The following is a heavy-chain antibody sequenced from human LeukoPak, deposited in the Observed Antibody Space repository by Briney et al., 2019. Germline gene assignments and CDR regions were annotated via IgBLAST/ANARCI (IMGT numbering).Heavy chain of an antibody. CDR2: ISSSSSYI. Sequence: GGSLRLSCAASGFTFSSYAMSWVRQAPGKGLEWVSSISSSSSYIYYADSVKGRFTISRDNAKNSLYLQMNSLRAEDTAVYYCARDLTSWVVPAAYFDYWGQGTLVTVSS. V-gene: IGHV3-21*01. D-gene: IGHD2-2*01. J-gene: IGHJ4*02. CDR1: GFTFSSYA. CDR3: ARDLTSWVVPAAYFDY.